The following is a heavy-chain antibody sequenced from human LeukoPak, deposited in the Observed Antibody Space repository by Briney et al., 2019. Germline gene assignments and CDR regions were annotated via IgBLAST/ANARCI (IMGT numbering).Heavy chain of an antibody. CDR2: ISSSSSYI. Sequence: GGSLRLSCAASGFTFSSYGMNWVRQAPGKGLEWVSSISSSSSYIYYADSVKGRFTISRDNAKNSLYLQMNSLRAEDTAVYYCARGYGDTESLDYWGQGTLVTVSS. J-gene: IGHJ4*02. D-gene: IGHD4-17*01. CDR3: ARGYGDTESLDY. V-gene: IGHV3-21*01. CDR1: GFTFSSYG.